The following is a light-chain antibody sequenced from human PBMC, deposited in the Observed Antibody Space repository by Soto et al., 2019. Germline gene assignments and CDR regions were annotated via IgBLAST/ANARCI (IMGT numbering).Light chain of an antibody. CDR1: QSVSSN. CDR2: GIS. J-gene: IGKJ1*01. V-gene: IGKV3D-15*01. Sequence: EIVMTQSPATLSVSPGERATLSCRAGQSVSSNLAWYQQKPGQAPRLLIYGISTRATGIPARFSGSGSGTDFTLTISNLEPEDFAVYYCQQHSHWPPWTFGQGTKVDIK. CDR3: QQHSHWPPWT.